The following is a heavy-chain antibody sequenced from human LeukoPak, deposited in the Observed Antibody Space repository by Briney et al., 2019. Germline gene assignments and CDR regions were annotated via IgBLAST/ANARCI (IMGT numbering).Heavy chain of an antibody. V-gene: IGHV4-59*08. CDR2: IYYSGST. D-gene: IGHD6-19*01. CDR3: ARQISGPAVAGIGFDY. J-gene: IGHJ4*02. Sequence: SETLSLTCTVSGGSISSYYWSWIRQPPGKGLERIGYIYYSGSTNYNPSLKGRVTISVDTSKNQFSLKLSSVTAADTAVYYCARQISGPAVAGIGFDYWGQGTLVTVSS. CDR1: GGSISSYY.